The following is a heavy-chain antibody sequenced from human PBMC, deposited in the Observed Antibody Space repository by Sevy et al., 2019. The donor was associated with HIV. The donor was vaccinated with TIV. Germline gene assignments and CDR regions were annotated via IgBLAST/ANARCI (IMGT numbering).Heavy chain of an antibody. CDR2: TYYRSKWYN. CDR1: GDSVSSNSAA. D-gene: IGHD3-3*01. CDR3: ARDRSESAHYYYYYGMDV. J-gene: IGHJ6*02. Sequence: SQTLSLTCAISGDSVSSNSAAWNWIRQSPSRGLEWLGRTYYRSKWYNDYAVSVKSRITINPDTSKNQFSLQLNSVTPEDMAVYYCARDRSESAHYYYYYGMDVWGQGTTVTVSS. V-gene: IGHV6-1*01.